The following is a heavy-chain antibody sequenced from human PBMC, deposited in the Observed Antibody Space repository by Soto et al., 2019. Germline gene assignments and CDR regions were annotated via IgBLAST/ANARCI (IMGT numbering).Heavy chain of an antibody. CDR1: GGTFSSYA. Sequence: QVQLVQSGAEGKKPGSSVKVSCKASGGTFSSYAISWVRQAPRQGLEWMGGIIPIFGTANYEQKCQGRVRITADDSTSTAYMELCSLVSEDTAVYYCARYVVYISVWVYWGQGTLVPVSS. J-gene: IGHJ4*02. CDR3: ARYVVYISVWVY. D-gene: IGHD3-16*01. V-gene: IGHV1-69*12. CDR2: IIPIFGTA.